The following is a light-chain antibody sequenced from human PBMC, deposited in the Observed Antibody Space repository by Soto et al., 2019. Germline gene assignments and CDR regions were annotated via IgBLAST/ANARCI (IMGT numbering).Light chain of an antibody. J-gene: IGKJ3*01. Sequence: EIVLTQSPGTLSLSPGESATLSCRASQSVSSSYLAWYQQKPGQAPRLLISAAYSRASGIPGRFSGSGSGTDFTLTIRRLEPEDFAVYYCQHYGGPFTFDPGTKVDIK. CDR1: QSVSSSY. CDR3: QHYGGPFT. CDR2: AAY. V-gene: IGKV3-20*01.